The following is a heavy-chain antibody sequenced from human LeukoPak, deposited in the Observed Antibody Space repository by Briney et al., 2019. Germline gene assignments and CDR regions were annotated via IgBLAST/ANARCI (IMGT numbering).Heavy chain of an antibody. CDR2: ISSSSSYI. J-gene: IGHJ4*02. D-gene: IGHD3-3*01. V-gene: IGHV3-21*01. Sequence: GGSLRLSRAASGFTFRSYSMNWVRHPPAKGLERVSSISSSSSYIYYADAVKGRFTISRDNAKDSLYMQMNSLRAEDTAVCYCARVHDYDFWSGYYEYYFDYWGQGNLVTVS. CDR1: GFTFRSYS. CDR3: ARVHDYDFWSGYYEYYFDY.